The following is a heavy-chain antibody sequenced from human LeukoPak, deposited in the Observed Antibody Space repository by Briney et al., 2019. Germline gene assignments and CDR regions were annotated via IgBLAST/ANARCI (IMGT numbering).Heavy chain of an antibody. CDR3: ARDTYYYDSSGYYRLDY. J-gene: IGHJ4*02. V-gene: IGHV4-39*07. Sequence: SETLSLTCSVSGGSIISSSYYWGWIRQPPGKGLEWIGSIYYSGSTSYSPSLKSRVTISVDTSKNQFSLKLSSVTAADTAVYYCARDTYYYDSSGYYRLDYWGQGTLVTVSS. CDR2: IYYSGST. CDR1: GGSIISSSYY. D-gene: IGHD3-22*01.